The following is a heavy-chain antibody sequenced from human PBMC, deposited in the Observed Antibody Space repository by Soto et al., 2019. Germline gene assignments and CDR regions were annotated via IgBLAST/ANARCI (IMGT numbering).Heavy chain of an antibody. Sequence: GESLKISCKGSGYSFTSYWIGWVRQMPGKGLEWMGIIYPGDSDTRYSPSFQGQVTISADKSISTAYLQWSSLKASDTAMYYCARHMGGGITIFGVVTKEVDYWGQGTLVTVSS. D-gene: IGHD3-3*01. V-gene: IGHV5-51*01. CDR2: IYPGDSDT. J-gene: IGHJ4*02. CDR3: ARHMGGGITIFGVVTKEVDY. CDR1: GYSFTSYW.